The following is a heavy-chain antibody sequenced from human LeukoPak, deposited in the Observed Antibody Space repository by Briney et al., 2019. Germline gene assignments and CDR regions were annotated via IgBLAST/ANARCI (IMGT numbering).Heavy chain of an antibody. D-gene: IGHD3-22*01. Sequence: GGSLRLSCAASGFTFSSYSMNWVRQAPGKGLEWVSYISSSSSTIYYADSVKGRFTISRDNAKNSLYLQMNSLRAEDTAVYYCASTTYYYDSSGYYFLDYWGQGTLVTVSS. J-gene: IGHJ4*02. CDR3: ASTTYYYDSSGYYFLDY. CDR2: ISSSSSTI. V-gene: IGHV3-48*01. CDR1: GFTFSSYS.